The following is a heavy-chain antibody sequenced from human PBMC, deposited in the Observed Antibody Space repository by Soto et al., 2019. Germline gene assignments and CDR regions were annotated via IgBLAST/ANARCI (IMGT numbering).Heavy chain of an antibody. CDR2: INAGNGNT. CDR3: ARGYLASSGWYFDY. CDR1: GYTFSSYA. D-gene: IGHD6-19*01. V-gene: IGHV1-3*01. Sequence: ASVKVSCKASGYTFSSYAMHWVRQAPGQRLEWMGWINAGNGNTKYSQKFQGRVTITRDTSASTAYMELSSLRSEDTAVYYCARGYLASSGWYFDYWGQGTMVTVSS. J-gene: IGHJ4*02.